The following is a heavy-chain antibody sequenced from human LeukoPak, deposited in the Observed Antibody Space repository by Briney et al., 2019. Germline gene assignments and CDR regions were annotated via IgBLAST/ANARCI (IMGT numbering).Heavy chain of an antibody. V-gene: IGHV3-23*01. J-gene: IGHJ4*02. CDR3: AKARYYYDSSGYYYAPGLSYFDY. CDR2: ISGSGGNT. Sequence: GGSLRLSCAASGFTFSSYAMSWVRQAPGKGLEWVLAISGSGGNTYYADPVKGRFTISRDNSKNTLYLQMNSLRAEDTAVYYCAKARYYYDSSGYYYAPGLSYFDYWGQGTLVTVSS. D-gene: IGHD3-22*01. CDR1: GFTFSSYA.